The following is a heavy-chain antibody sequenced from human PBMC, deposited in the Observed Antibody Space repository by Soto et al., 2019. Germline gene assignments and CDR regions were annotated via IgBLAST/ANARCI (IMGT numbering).Heavy chain of an antibody. Sequence: ASVKVSCKASGYTFTSYGISWVRQAPGQGLEWMGWISAYNGNTNYAQKLQGRVTMTTDTSTSTAYMELRSLRSDDTAVYYCARRYYYDSSGYQVYYYYGMDVWGQGTTVTVS. D-gene: IGHD3-22*01. CDR1: GYTFTSYG. CDR3: ARRYYYDSSGYQVYYYYGMDV. V-gene: IGHV1-18*04. CDR2: ISAYNGNT. J-gene: IGHJ6*02.